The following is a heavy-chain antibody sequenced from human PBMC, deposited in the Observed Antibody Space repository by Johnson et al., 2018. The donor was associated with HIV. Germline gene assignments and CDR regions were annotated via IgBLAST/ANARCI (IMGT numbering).Heavy chain of an antibody. V-gene: IGHV3-7*03. J-gene: IGHJ3*02. CDR1: GFTFSRYW. CDR3: ARQHYYDSSGQGGGLDI. Sequence: VHLVESGGGLVQPGGSLRLCCAASGFTFSRYWMSWVRQAPGKGLEWVANIQQDGSEKYYVDSVKGRFTISRDNANNSLYLQMNSLRAEDTALYYCARQHYYDSSGQGGGLDIWGQGTMVTVSS. D-gene: IGHD3-22*01. CDR2: IQQDGSEK.